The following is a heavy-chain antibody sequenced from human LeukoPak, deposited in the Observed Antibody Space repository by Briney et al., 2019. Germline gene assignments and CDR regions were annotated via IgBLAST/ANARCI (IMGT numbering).Heavy chain of an antibody. V-gene: IGHV1-2*02. Sequence: ASVTDSCKASGYTFTDYYMHWVRQSPGQGLEWMGWINPNSGGTKYAQKFEGRVTMTRDTSISTAYMELSRVTSDDTAVYYCARGGIRTAASKFDYWGQGTLVTVPS. CDR1: GYTFTDYY. D-gene: IGHD6-13*01. CDR2: INPNSGGT. J-gene: IGHJ4*02. CDR3: ARGGIRTAASKFDY.